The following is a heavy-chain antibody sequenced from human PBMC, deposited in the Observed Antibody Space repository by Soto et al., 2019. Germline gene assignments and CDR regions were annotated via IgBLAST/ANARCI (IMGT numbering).Heavy chain of an antibody. Sequence: EVQLVESGGGLVQPGGSLRLSCAASGFTFSSYAMHWVRQAPGKGLEYVSAISSNGGSTYYANSVKGRFTISRNNSKNTLYLQMGSLRAEDMAVYYCARANSSGWYAEYFQHWGQGTLVTVSS. CDR2: ISSNGGST. CDR3: ARANSSGWYAEYFQH. CDR1: GFTFSSYA. V-gene: IGHV3-64*01. J-gene: IGHJ1*01. D-gene: IGHD6-19*01.